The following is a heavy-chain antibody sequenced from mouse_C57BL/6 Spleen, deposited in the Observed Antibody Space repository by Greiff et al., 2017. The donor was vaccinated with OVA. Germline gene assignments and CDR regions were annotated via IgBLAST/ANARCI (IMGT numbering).Heavy chain of an antibody. Sequence: QVQLQQPGAELVKPGASVKLSCKASGYTFTSYWMHWVKQRPGQGLEWIGMIHPNSGSTNYNEKFKSKATLTVDKSSSTAYMQLSSLTSEDSAIYYCKRGAYGSSYDYWGQGTTLTVSS. CDR3: KRGAYGSSYDY. CDR1: GYTFTSYW. CDR2: IHPNSGST. J-gene: IGHJ2*01. D-gene: IGHD1-1*01. V-gene: IGHV1-64*01.